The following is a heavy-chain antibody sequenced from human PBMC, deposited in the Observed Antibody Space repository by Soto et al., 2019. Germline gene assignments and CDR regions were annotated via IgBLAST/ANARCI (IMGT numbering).Heavy chain of an antibody. D-gene: IGHD3-10*01. CDR2: TTPFNGNT. CDR1: GYTFTYRY. J-gene: IGHJ3*02. CDR3: ASSSDPAGSIRTDAFDI. V-gene: IGHV1-45*02. Sequence: QMQLVQSGAEVKKTGSSVKVSCKASGYTFTYRYLHWVRQAPGQALEWMGWTTPFNGNTKFAQKFQGRVTITGDRSMSTAYMELSSLRAEDTSMYYCASSSDPAGSIRTDAFDIWGQGTMVAVSS.